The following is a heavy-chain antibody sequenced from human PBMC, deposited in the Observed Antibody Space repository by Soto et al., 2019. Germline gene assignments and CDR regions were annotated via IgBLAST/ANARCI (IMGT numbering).Heavy chain of an antibody. CDR2: IYPGDSDT. CDR3: ARQISDSRRYYYGMDV. CDR1: GYSFTNYW. J-gene: IGHJ6*02. V-gene: IGHV5-51*01. Sequence: PGESLKISCKGSGYSFTNYWIGWVRQMPGKGLEWMGIIYPGDSDTRYSPSFQGQVTISADKSISTAYLQWSSLKASDTAMYYCARQISDSRRYYYGMDVWGQGTTVTVYS. D-gene: IGHD3-22*01.